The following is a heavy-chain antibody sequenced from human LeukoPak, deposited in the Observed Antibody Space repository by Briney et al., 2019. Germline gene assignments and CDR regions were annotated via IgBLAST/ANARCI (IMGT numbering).Heavy chain of an antibody. Sequence: ASVKVSCKASGYTFTDYYMHWVRQAPGQGFEWMGWINPNDGDTNYAQKFQGRVTMTRDTSISTAHMEVSRLRFDDTAVYYCARANFLYCSSTTCLFDYWGQGTLVTVSS. D-gene: IGHD2-2*01. CDR3: ARANFLYCSSTTCLFDY. CDR1: GYTFTDYY. J-gene: IGHJ4*02. V-gene: IGHV1-2*02. CDR2: INPNDGDT.